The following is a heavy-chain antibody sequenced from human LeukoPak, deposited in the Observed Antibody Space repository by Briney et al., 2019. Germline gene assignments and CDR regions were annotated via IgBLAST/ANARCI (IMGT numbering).Heavy chain of an antibody. D-gene: IGHD6-25*01. CDR3: AREGGFYRPLDY. Sequence: PSETLSLTCGVSGGFVSRTNWWTWIRQPPGKGVEWIVEVHLDGRTNFNTSLKSRLTMSVDLSENHVSLKLTSVTAADTAVYYCAREGGFYRPLDYSGQGTLVTVSS. J-gene: IGHJ4*02. CDR1: GGFVSRTNW. CDR2: VHLDGRT. V-gene: IGHV4-4*02.